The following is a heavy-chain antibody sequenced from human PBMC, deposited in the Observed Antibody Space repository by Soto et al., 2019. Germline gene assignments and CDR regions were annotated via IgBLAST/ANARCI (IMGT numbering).Heavy chain of an antibody. CDR3: AAAILGQPPYFYDMDV. D-gene: IGHD1-26*01. J-gene: IGHJ6*02. Sequence: QMQLVQSGPEVKKPGTSLKVSCKASGFTLSSSAVQWVRQARGQGLEWIGWIVVGSDNTYYAQKFQERVTITRDMSTSTVYMELSSLRSEDTATYYCAAAILGQPPYFYDMDVWGQGTPVTVSS. V-gene: IGHV1-58*01. CDR1: GFTLSSSA. CDR2: IVVGSDNT.